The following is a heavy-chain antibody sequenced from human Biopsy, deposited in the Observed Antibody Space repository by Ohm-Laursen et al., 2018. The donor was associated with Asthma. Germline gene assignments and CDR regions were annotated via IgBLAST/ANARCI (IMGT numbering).Heavy chain of an antibody. CDR1: GGSISSYY. CDR2: IYYSGST. V-gene: IGHV4-59*12. CDR3: ARTTYGDDGFDP. Sequence: GTLSLTCTVSGGSISSYYWSWIRQPPGKGLEWIGYIYYSGSTNYNPSLKSRVTISVDTSKNQFSLSLTSVTAADTAVYYCARTTYGDDGFDPWGQGTLVTVSS. D-gene: IGHD4-17*01. J-gene: IGHJ5*02.